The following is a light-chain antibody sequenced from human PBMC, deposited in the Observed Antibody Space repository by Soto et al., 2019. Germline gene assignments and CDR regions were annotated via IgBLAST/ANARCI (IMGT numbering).Light chain of an antibody. V-gene: IGKV1-39*01. CDR3: QQSFSRHMYT. J-gene: IGKJ2*01. Sequence: DIQMTQYPSSLSASVGDRVMITCRASQTISTYLNWYQQKPGTAPKLLIYDASTLQSGVPSRFSGSGSGTDLTLPISNLQTEDFATFYCQQSFSRHMYTFGQGTKVDI. CDR2: DAS. CDR1: QTISTY.